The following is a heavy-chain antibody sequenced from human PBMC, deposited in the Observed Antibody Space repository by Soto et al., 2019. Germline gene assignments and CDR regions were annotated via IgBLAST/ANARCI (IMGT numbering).Heavy chain of an antibody. CDR1: EGTCSDPG. Sequence: SLRLWWGAAEGTCSDPGGSWVSQAQGKGLEWVGRIKSKTDGGTTDYAAPVKGRFTISRDDSKNTLYLQMNSLKTEDTAVYYCTTGIYCSSTSCYRRYYYYYYMDVWGKGTTVTVSS. CDR2: IKSKTDGGTT. D-gene: IGHD2-2*01. V-gene: IGHV3-15*01. CDR3: TTGIYCSSTSCYRRYYYYYYMDV. J-gene: IGHJ6*03.